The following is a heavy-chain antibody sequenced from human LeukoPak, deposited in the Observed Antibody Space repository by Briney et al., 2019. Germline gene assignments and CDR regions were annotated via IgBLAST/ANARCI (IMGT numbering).Heavy chain of an antibody. CDR3: ATDLGSSGYYKNFDY. J-gene: IGHJ4*02. V-gene: IGHV1-24*01. D-gene: IGHD3-22*01. CDR1: GYTLTELS. Sequence: ASVKVSCKVSGYTLTELSMHWVRQAPGKGLEWMRGFDPEDGETIYAQKFQGRVTMTEDTSTDTAYMELSSLRSEDTAVYYCATDLGSSGYYKNFDYWGQGTLVTVSS. CDR2: FDPEDGET.